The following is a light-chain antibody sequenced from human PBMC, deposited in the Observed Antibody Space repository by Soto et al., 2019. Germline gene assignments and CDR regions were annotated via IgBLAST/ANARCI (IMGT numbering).Light chain of an antibody. V-gene: IGKV1-39*01. Sequence: DLQMTQSPSSLSASVGDRVTITCRASQSISTYLNWYQQKPGKAPQLLISAASSLQSGVPSKFSGSGSGTDFTLTISSLQPEDFATYYCQQSYSTPITFGPGTTVDIK. J-gene: IGKJ3*01. CDR2: AAS. CDR3: QQSYSTPIT. CDR1: QSISTY.